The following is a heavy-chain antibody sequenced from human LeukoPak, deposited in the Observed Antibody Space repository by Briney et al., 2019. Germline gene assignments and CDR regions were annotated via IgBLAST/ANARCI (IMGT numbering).Heavy chain of an antibody. J-gene: IGHJ5*02. D-gene: IGHD6-13*01. V-gene: IGHV1-2*02. Sequence: GASVKVSCKASGYTFTGYYMHWVRQAPGQGLEWMGWINPNSGGTNYAQKFQGRVTMTRDTSTSTVYMELSSLRSEDTAVYYCVVSSWYPLGWFDPWGQGTLVTVSS. CDR2: INPNSGGT. CDR1: GYTFTGYY. CDR3: VVSSWYPLGWFDP.